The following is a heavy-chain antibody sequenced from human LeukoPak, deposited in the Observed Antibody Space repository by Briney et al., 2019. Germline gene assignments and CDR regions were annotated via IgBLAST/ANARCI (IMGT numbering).Heavy chain of an antibody. Sequence: SVKVSCKASGGTFSSYSISWVRQAPGQGLEWMGGINPVFSATKYAQKFQGRVTITADESTSTAYMELSNLRSEDTAVYYCARPRGSGNYFSGDYWGQGTLVTVSS. J-gene: IGHJ4*02. V-gene: IGHV1-69*13. CDR3: ARPRGSGNYFSGDY. CDR2: INPVFSAT. CDR1: GGTFSSYS. D-gene: IGHD3-10*01.